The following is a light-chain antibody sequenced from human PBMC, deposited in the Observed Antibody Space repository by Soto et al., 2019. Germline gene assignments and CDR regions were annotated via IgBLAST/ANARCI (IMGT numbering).Light chain of an antibody. V-gene: IGKV3-15*01. J-gene: IGKJ1*01. CDR2: GAS. CDR1: QSVDIN. CDR3: QPYTTCPLWP. Sequence: MPKYRDTVAESPGVDLTRCRIASQSVDINLAWYQQKPGQAPRLLIYGASTRATDMPGRFSGRGSGTEFTLTINLLYPEDCATDYWQPYTTCPLWPFAEGTKVDI.